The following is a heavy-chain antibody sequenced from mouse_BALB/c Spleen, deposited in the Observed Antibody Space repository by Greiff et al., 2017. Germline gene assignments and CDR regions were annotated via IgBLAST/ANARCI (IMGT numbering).Heavy chain of an antibody. V-gene: IGHV14-3*02. D-gene: IGHD1-1*01. CDR2: IDPANGNT. CDR3: ARDYGSRPWFAY. Sequence: EVKLMESGAELVKPGASVKLSCTASGFNIKDTYMHWVKQRPEQGLEWIGRIDPANGNTKYDPKFQGKATITADTSSNTAYLQLSSLTSEDTAVYYCARDYGSRPWFAYWGQGTLVTVSA. CDR1: GFNIKDTY. J-gene: IGHJ3*01.